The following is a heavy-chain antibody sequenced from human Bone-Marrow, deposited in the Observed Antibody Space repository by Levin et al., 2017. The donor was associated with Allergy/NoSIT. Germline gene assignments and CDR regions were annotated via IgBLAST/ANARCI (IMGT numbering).Heavy chain of an antibody. V-gene: IGHV3-53*01. Sequence: GESLKISCAASGFTVSSHYMTWVRQAPGKGLQWVSVIYSSGSTYYADSVKGRFTISRDNAKNTLYLQVNGLTAEDTAIYYCARVASVILPATNSFDLWGQGTMVTVSS. D-gene: IGHD2-2*01. CDR2: IYSSGST. CDR3: ARVASVILPATNSFDL. J-gene: IGHJ3*01. CDR1: GFTVSSHY.